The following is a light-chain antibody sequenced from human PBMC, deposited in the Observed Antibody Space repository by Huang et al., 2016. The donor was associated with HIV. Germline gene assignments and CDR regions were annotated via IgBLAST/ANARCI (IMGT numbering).Light chain of an antibody. CDR3: QQYGSSSLT. J-gene: IGKJ4*01. V-gene: IGKV3-20*01. CDR2: GAY. Sequence: EIVLTQSPGTLSFSPGERATLSCRASQSVSSSYIAWYQQKPVQAPRLLIYGAYNMATGIPDRVRGSGSGTDFTLTISRLEPEVFAVYFCQQYGSSSLTFGGGTKVEIK. CDR1: QSVSSSY.